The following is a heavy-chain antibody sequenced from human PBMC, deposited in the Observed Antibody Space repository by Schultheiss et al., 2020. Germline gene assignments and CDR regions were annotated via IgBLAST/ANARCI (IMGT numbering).Heavy chain of an antibody. CDR2: ISYDGSNK. V-gene: IGHV3-30*04. D-gene: IGHD2-2*01. J-gene: IGHJ4*02. CDR3: ARDWSGEYQLGSAFDY. CDR1: GFTFSSYA. Sequence: GGSLRLSCAASGFTFSSYAMHWVRQAPGKGLEWVAVISYDGSNKYYADSVKGRFTISRDNSKNTLYLQMNSLRAEDTAVYYCARDWSGEYQLGSAFDYWGQGTLVTVSS.